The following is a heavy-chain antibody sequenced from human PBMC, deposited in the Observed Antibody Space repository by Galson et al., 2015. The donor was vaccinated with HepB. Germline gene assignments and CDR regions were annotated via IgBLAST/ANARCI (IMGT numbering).Heavy chain of an antibody. CDR3: AKGRYASRSHFDS. D-gene: IGHD3-16*01. CDR1: GFTFSNYA. Sequence: SLRLSCAASGFTFSNYAMSWVRQARGKGLEWVSTISPSGADTKYAQSVNGRFAITRDTANNTLSLQMTSPRAEDTALYFCAKGRYASRSHFDSWGQGALVTVSS. CDR2: ISPSGADT. J-gene: IGHJ4*02. V-gene: IGHV3-23*01.